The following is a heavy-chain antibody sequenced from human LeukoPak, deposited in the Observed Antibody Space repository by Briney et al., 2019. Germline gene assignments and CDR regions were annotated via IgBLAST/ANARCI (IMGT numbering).Heavy chain of an antibody. CDR2: MNPNSGNT. J-gene: IGHJ3*02. Sequence: ASVKVSCKASGYTFTSYDINWVRQATGQGLEWMGWMNPNSGNTGYARKFQGRVTMTRNTSISTAYMELSSLRSEDTAVYYCASRTYYDFWSGRNDAFDIWGQGTMVTVSS. V-gene: IGHV1-8*01. D-gene: IGHD3-3*01. CDR1: GYTFTSYD. CDR3: ASRTYYDFWSGRNDAFDI.